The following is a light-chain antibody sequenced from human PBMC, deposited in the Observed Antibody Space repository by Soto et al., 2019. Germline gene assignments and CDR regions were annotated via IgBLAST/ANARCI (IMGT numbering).Light chain of an antibody. CDR3: QQYKTYWT. CDR2: QAS. V-gene: IGKV1-5*03. Sequence: DIQMTQSPSTLSGSVGDRVTITCRASQSISDWLAWHQQKPGKAPKLLIYQASTLESGVPSRFSGIVSGTEFTLTISSLQPDDFATYYCQQYKTYWTFGQGTKVDIK. J-gene: IGKJ1*01. CDR1: QSISDW.